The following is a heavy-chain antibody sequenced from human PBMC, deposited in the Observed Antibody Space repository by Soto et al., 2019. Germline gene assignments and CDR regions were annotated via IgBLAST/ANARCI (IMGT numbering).Heavy chain of an antibody. CDR3: ARDKYYDFWSGYYNYYYYGMDV. CDR2: ISAYNGNT. CDR1: GYTFTSYG. J-gene: IGHJ6*02. V-gene: IGHV1-18*01. Sequence: VKVSCKASGYTFTSYGISWVRQAPGQGLEWMGWISAYNGNTNYAQKLQGRVTMTTDTSTSTAYMELRSLRSDDTAVYYCARDKYYDFWSGYYNYYYYGMDVWGQGTTVTVSS. D-gene: IGHD3-3*01.